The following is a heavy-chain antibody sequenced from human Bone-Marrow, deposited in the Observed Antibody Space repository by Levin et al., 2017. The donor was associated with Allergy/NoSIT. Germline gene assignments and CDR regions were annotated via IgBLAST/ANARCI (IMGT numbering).Heavy chain of an antibody. CDR3: ARGSAGGANIFDY. J-gene: IGHJ4*02. D-gene: IGHD6-13*01. CDR2: ISAYNGNK. Sequence: GASVKVSCKASGYTFSGYGIDWVRQAPGQGLEWMGWISAYNGNKYYAQKVQGRVTLTTDTSTSTAYMELRSLRSDDTAVYYCARGSAGGANIFDYWGQGTLVTVSS. CDR1: GYTFSGYG. V-gene: IGHV1-18*01.